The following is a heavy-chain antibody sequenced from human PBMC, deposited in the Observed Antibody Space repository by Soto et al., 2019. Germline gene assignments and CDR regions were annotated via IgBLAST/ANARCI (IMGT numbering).Heavy chain of an antibody. CDR1: GFTFSTYD. D-gene: IGHD6-13*01. CDR3: ARRSSSWYFDY. Sequence: PGGSLRLSCAASGFTFSTYDMQWVRQAPGKGLEWVSVISGSDGSTYYADSVKGRFTISRDNSKNTLNLQMNSLRAEDTAVYYCARRSSSWYFDYWGQGTLVTVSS. J-gene: IGHJ4*02. V-gene: IGHV3-23*01. CDR2: ISGSDGST.